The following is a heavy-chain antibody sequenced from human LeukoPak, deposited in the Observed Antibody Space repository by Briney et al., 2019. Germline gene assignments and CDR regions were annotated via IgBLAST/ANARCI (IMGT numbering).Heavy chain of an antibody. CDR2: ISAYNGNT. V-gene: IGHV1-18*01. Sequence: GASVKVSCKASGYTFTSYGISWVRQAPGQGLEWMGWISAYNGNTNYAQKLQGRVTMTTDTSTSTAYMELRSLRSDDTAVYYCARVLLRITIFGVVTAPFDYWGQGTLVTVSS. D-gene: IGHD3-3*01. J-gene: IGHJ4*02. CDR3: ARVLLRITIFGVVTAPFDY. CDR1: GYTFTSYG.